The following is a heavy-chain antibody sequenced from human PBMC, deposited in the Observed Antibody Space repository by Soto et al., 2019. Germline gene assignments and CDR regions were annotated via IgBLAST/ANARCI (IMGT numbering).Heavy chain of an antibody. CDR1: GYTFTSYA. CDR3: ARGRGFISYFGY. Sequence: ASVKVSCKASGYTFTSYAMHWVRQAPGQRLEWMGWINAGNGNTKYSQKFQGRVTITRDTSASTAYMELSSLRSEDTAVYYCARGRGFISYFGYWAQGTLVTVSS. CDR2: INAGNGNT. J-gene: IGHJ4*02. V-gene: IGHV1-3*01. D-gene: IGHD3-10*01.